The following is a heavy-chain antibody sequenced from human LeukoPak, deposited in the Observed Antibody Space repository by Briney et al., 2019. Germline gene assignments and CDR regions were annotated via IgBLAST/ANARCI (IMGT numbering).Heavy chain of an antibody. V-gene: IGHV3-43D*03. CDR1: GFTFDDYV. J-gene: IGHJ4*02. D-gene: IGHD1-1*01. Sequence: GGSLRLSCAASGFTFDDYVMYWVRQAPGKGLEWVSLINWDGGDTYYADSVKGRFTISRDNSKNSLYLQMNSLRVEDTALYYCAKERAGYGAGIDDWGQGTLVTVSS. CDR2: INWDGGDT. CDR3: AKERAGYGAGIDD.